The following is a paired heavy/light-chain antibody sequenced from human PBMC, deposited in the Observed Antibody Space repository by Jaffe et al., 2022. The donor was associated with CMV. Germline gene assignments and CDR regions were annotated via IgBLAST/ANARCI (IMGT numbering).Heavy chain of an antibody. CDR2: FFYGGST. J-gene: IGHJ4*02. CDR1: GGSMSSNSYY. D-gene: IGHD4-17*01. V-gene: IGHV4-39*01. Sequence: QLQLQESGPGLVKPSETLSVMCTVSGGSMSSNSYYWGWIRLSPGKGLEWIGSFFYGGSTYYNPSLKSRATISVDTTNNQSSLKLRSVTAADTAVYYCARQLADGDFALNPFDHWGQGTLVSVSS. CDR3: ARQLADGDFALNPFDH.
Light chain of an antibody. V-gene: IGKV1-5*03. CDR2: RAS. CDR3: QQYNKYPGT. J-gene: IGKJ2*01. CDR1: QDISNW. Sequence: DIQMTQSPSTLSASVGDSVTITCRASQDISNWLAWYQLKPGKPPKFLIYRASSLESGVPSRFSGSGSGTEFTLTISRLQPDDFATYYCQQYNKYPGTFGQGTKLEIK.